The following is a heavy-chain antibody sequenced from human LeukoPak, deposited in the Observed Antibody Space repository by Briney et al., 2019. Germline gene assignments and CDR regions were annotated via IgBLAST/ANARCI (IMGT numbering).Heavy chain of an antibody. CDR3: ARRRTGTSFSYFDY. J-gene: IGHJ4*02. CDR1: GYTFTSFS. Sequence: SVKVSCKASGYTFTSFSITWVRQAPGQGLEWMGGIIPIFGTANYAQKFQGRVTITTDESTSTAYMELSSLRSEDTAVYYCARRRTGTSFSYFDYWGQGTLVTVSS. CDR2: IIPIFGTA. V-gene: IGHV1-69*05. D-gene: IGHD1-1*01.